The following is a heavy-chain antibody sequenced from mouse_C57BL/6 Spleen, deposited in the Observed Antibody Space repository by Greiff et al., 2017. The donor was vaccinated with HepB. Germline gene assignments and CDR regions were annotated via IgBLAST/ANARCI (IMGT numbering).Heavy chain of an antibody. J-gene: IGHJ2*01. D-gene: IGHD1-1*01. CDR1: GYAFSSSW. V-gene: IGHV1-82*01. CDR3: SSYYYGLFDY. Sequence: VQLQQSGPELVKPGASVKISCKASGYAFSSSWMNWVKQRPGKGLEWIGRIYPGDGDTNYNGKFKGKATLTADKSSSTAYMQLSSLTSEDSAVYFCSSYYYGLFDYWGQGTTLTVSS. CDR2: IYPGDGDT.